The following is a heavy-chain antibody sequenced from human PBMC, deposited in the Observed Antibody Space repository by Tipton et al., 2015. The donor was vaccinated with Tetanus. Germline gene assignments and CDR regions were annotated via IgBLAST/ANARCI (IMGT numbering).Heavy chain of an antibody. J-gene: IGHJ5*01. CDR1: GYTFTRFY. D-gene: IGHD3-10*01. CDR2: INPSGGAT. CDR3: ARTQDGYNSGWFDS. V-gene: IGHV1-46*01. Sequence: QLVQSGAEVKKPGASVKVSCKASGYTFTRFYIHWMRQAPGQGLEWMGEINPSGGATNYAQKFQDRVTMTRDTSTSTVYLDVSSPTSEDTAVYYCARTQDGYNSGWFDSWGQGTLLTVSS.